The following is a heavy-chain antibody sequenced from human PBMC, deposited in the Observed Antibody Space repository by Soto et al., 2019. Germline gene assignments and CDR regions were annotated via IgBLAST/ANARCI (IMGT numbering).Heavy chain of an antibody. Sequence: QLQLQESGPGLVKPSETLSLTCTVSGGSISSSSYYWGWIRQPPGKGLEWIGSIDYSGSTYYNPSLKSRVTRSVNTSTNQSSLKLSSVTAADTAVYYCARHLTLGLCLLPGLGWFDPWGQGTLVTVSS. CDR2: IDYSGST. CDR3: ARHLTLGLCLLPGLGWFDP. V-gene: IGHV4-39*01. CDR1: GGSISSSSYY. D-gene: IGHD2-15*01. J-gene: IGHJ5*02.